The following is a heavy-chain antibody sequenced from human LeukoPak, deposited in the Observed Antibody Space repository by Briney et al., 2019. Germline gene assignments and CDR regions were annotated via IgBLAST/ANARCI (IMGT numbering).Heavy chain of an antibody. V-gene: IGHV3-48*02. CDR1: GFTFSSYS. CDR2: TSSSGSTT. Sequence: GGSLRLSCVASGFTFSSYSMNWVRQAPGKGLEWVSFTSSSGSTTYYADSVKGRFTISRDNAKNSLFLQMHSPRDKDTAVYYCARAHYGYFYLDYWGQGTLVTVSS. D-gene: IGHD4-17*01. CDR3: ARAHYGYFYLDY. J-gene: IGHJ4*02.